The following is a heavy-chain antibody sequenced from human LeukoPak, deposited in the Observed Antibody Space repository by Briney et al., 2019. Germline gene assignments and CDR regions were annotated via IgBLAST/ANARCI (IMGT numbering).Heavy chain of an antibody. CDR2: INWNGGST. J-gene: IGHJ5*02. Sequence: PGGSLRLSCAASGFTFDDYGMSWVRQAPGKGLEWVSGINWNGGSTGYADSVKGRFTISRDNAKNSLYLQMNSLRAEDTALYYCARSLSWYYGSGSLFDPWGQGTLVTVSS. V-gene: IGHV3-20*04. CDR1: GFTFDDYG. CDR3: ARSLSWYYGSGSLFDP. D-gene: IGHD3-10*01.